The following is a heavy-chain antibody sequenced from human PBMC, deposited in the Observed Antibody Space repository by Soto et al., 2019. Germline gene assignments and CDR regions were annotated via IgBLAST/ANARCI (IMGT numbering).Heavy chain of an antibody. CDR1: GGSISSSIYY. V-gene: IGHV4-39*01. Sequence: QLQLQESGPRLVKPSETLSLTCTVSGGSISSSIYYWGWIRQPPGMGLEWIGSIYYSGSTNCNPSPMSRTTMSVDTSRNQFSLRLTSVTAADTAVYYCARHFDYPAAFDIWGQGTVVTVSS. CDR3: ARHFDYPAAFDI. CDR2: IYYSGST. J-gene: IGHJ3*02. D-gene: IGHD4-17*01.